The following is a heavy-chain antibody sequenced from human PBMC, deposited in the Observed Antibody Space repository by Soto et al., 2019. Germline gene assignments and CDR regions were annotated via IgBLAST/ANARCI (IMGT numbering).Heavy chain of an antibody. CDR2: VNPKTGNT. CDR3: ARSDYGDLDY. CDR1: GYTFTNYD. Sequence: QVQLVQSGSEVKKPGASVKVSCKASGYTFTNYDLHWVRQASGQGLEWMGWVNPKTGNTAYAQKFQGRVIMSRDTSVTAAYMELSSLTSEDTAVYFCARSDYGDLDYWGQGTRVTVSS. V-gene: IGHV1-8*01. D-gene: IGHD4-17*01. J-gene: IGHJ4*02.